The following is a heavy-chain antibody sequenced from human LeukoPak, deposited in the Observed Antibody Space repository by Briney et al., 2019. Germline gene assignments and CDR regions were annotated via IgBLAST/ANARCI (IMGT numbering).Heavy chain of an antibody. Sequence: PGGSLRLSCAASGFTFSSYAMHWVRQAPGKGLEWVAVISYDGSNKYYVDSVKGRFTISRDNSKNTLYLQMNSLRVEDTAVYYCAKVRVVFNWNYAYYFDSWGQGTLVTVSS. J-gene: IGHJ4*02. D-gene: IGHD1-7*01. V-gene: IGHV3-30*14. CDR2: ISYDGSNK. CDR3: AKVRVVFNWNYAYYFDS. CDR1: GFTFSSYA.